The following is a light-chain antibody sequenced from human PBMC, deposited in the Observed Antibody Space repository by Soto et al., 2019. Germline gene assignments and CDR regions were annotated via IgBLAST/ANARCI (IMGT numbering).Light chain of an antibody. Sequence: LTQSPSSLCASVGDRVTPTRRGSQGIGDTLAWYQHKPGQTPRLLIYDTSARATGVPARFSGSRSGPEFTLTINSLQSEDFAIYYCQRYNNWPLTFGGGTKVDIK. CDR3: QRYNNWPLT. CDR1: QGIGDT. V-gene: IGKV3-15*01. J-gene: IGKJ4*01. CDR2: DTS.